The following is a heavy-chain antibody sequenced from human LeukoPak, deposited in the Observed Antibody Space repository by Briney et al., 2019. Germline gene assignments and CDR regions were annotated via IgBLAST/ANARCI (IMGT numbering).Heavy chain of an antibody. V-gene: IGHV1-2*02. D-gene: IGHD1-26*01. CDR1: GYTFTGYY. J-gene: IGHJ4*02. CDR3: ARASGSYYDFDY. Sequence: ASVKVSCKASGYTFTGYYMHWVRQTPGQGLEWMGWINPNSGGTDYAQQFQGRVTMTRDTSISTAYMELSRLRSDDTAVYYCARASGSYYDFDYWGQGTLVTVSP. CDR2: INPNSGGT.